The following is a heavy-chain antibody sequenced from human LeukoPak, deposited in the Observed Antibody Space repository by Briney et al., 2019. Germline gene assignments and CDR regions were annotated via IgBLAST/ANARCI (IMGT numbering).Heavy chain of an antibody. V-gene: IGHV4-34*01. CDR2: INHSGST. CDR3: ARVKRSGGFYFDY. D-gene: IGHD1-26*01. CDR1: GGSFSGYY. J-gene: IGHJ4*02. Sequence: SETLSLTCAVYGGSFSGYYWSWIRQPPGKGLEWIGEINHSGSTNYNPSPKSRVTISVDTSKNQFSLKLSSVTAADTAVYYCARVKRSGGFYFDYWGQGTLVTVSS.